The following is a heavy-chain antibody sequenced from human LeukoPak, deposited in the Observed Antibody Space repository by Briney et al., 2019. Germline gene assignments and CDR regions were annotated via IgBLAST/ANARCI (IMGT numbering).Heavy chain of an antibody. D-gene: IGHD3-22*01. V-gene: IGHV4-34*01. CDR3: ARATVGSSGYYYVFHFDY. J-gene: IGHJ4*02. Sequence: SETLSLTCVVYGGXLSGYSCSWVRHPPGKGLEWIGGINHRGSPHYNPSLKSRVTMSVDTSKNQFSLKLSSVTAADTAVYYCARATVGSSGYYYVFHFDYWGQGTLVTVSS. CDR2: INHRGSP. CDR1: GGXLSGYS.